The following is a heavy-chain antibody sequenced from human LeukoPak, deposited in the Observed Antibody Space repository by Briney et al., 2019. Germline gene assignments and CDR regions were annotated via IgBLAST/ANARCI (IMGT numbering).Heavy chain of an antibody. Sequence: PGGSLRLSCAASGLTFSYYWMSWVRQAPGKGLEWVANIKQDGSEKYYVDSVKGRFTISRDNAKNSLYLQMNSLRAEDTAVYYCASEAFRYCSSTSCHIDYWGQGTLVTVSS. CDR3: ASEAFRYCSSTSCHIDY. J-gene: IGHJ4*02. CDR2: IKQDGSEK. D-gene: IGHD2-2*01. V-gene: IGHV3-7*01. CDR1: GLTFSYYW.